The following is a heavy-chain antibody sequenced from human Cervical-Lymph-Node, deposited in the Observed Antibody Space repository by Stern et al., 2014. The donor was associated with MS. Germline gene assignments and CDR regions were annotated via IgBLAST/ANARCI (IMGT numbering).Heavy chain of an antibody. J-gene: IGHJ5*02. Sequence: QVQLVQSGGGLVKPGGSLRLSCTASGFTFGAFYMSWIRQAPGEGLEWVSYISPGDTRIYYADSVQGRFTISRDNAKNTLYLQMNSLRADDTAVYFCARDDYGGNHLDLWGQGTLVTVSS. CDR2: ISPGDTRI. CDR1: GFTFGAFY. V-gene: IGHV3-11*01. D-gene: IGHD4-23*01. CDR3: ARDDYGGNHLDL.